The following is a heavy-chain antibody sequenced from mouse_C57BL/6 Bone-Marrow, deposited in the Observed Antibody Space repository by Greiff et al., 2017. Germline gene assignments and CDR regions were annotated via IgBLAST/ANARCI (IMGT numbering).Heavy chain of an antibody. D-gene: IGHD1-1*01. CDR2: IDPSDSYT. J-gene: IGHJ2*01. V-gene: IGHV1-69*01. CDR3: ARGIVGDY. Sequence: LVESGAELVKPGASVKLSCKASGYTFTSYWMHWVKQRPGQGLEWIGEIDPSDSYTNYNQKFKGKSTLTVDKSSSTAYMQLSSLTSEDSAVYYCARGIVGDYWGQGTTLTVSS. CDR1: GYTFTSYW.